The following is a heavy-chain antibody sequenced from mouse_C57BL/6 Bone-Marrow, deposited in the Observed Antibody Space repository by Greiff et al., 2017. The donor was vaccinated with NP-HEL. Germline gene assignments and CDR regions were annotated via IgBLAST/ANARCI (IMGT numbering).Heavy chain of an antibody. CDR1: GYTFTSYG. J-gene: IGHJ2*01. V-gene: IGHV1-81*01. D-gene: IGHD2-2*01. CDR3: ARSDLLWLRRGDYFDY. Sequence: QVQLKQSGAELARPGASVKLSCKASGYTFTSYGISWVKQRTGQGLEWIGEIYPRSGNTYYNEKFKGKATLTADKSSSTAYMELRSLTSEDSAVYFCARSDLLWLRRGDYFDYWGQGTTLTVSS. CDR2: IYPRSGNT.